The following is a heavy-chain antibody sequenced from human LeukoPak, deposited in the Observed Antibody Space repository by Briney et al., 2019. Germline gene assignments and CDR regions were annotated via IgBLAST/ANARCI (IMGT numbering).Heavy chain of an antibody. V-gene: IGHV4-39*01. J-gene: IGHJ6*03. CDR3: ARLTPYYYYYMDV. Sequence: SETLSLTCTVSGGSISSSSYYWGWIRQPPGKGLEWIGSIYYSGSTYYNPSLKSRVTISVDASKNQFSLKLSSVTAADTAVYYCARLTPYYYYYMDVWAKGPRSPSP. D-gene: IGHD4-23*01. CDR2: IYYSGST. CDR1: GGSISSSSYY.